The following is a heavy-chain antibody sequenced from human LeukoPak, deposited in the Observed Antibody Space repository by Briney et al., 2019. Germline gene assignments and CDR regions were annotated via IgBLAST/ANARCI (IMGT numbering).Heavy chain of an antibody. CDR3: ARDAGRSSGWGLLNYFDY. Sequence: ASVKVSCKASGYTFTSYGISWVRQAPGQGLEWMGWISAYNGNTNYAQKLQGRVTMTTDTSTSTAYMELRSLRSDDTAVYYCARDAGRSSGWGLLNYFDYWGQGTLVTVSS. CDR1: GYTFTSYG. V-gene: IGHV1-18*01. D-gene: IGHD6-19*01. J-gene: IGHJ4*02. CDR2: ISAYNGNT.